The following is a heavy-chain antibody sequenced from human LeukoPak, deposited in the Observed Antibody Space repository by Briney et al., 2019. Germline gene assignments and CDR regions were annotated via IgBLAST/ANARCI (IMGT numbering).Heavy chain of an antibody. CDR1: GYTFTGYY. V-gene: IGHV1-2*02. CDR2: INPNSGGT. J-gene: IGHJ4*02. CDR3: ARDIAAAADLDY. D-gene: IGHD6-13*01. Sequence: ASVKVSCKASGYTFTGYYMHWVRQAPGQGLEWMGWINPNSGGTNYAQKFQGRVTMTRDTSISIAYMELSRLRSDDTAVYYCARDIAAAADLDYWGQGTLVTVSS.